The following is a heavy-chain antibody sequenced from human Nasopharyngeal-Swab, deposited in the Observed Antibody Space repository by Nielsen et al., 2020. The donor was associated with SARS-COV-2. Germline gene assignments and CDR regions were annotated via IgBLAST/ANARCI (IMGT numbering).Heavy chain of an antibody. V-gene: IGHV1-46*01. Sequence: ASVKVSCKASGYTFTSYYMHWVRQAPGQGLEWMGIINPSGGSTSYAQKFQGRVTMTRDTSTSTVYMELSSLRSEVTAVYYCARYTAMVLFDIWGQGTMVTVSS. CDR3: ARYTAMVLFDI. D-gene: IGHD5-18*01. CDR2: INPSGGST. J-gene: IGHJ3*02. CDR1: GYTFTSYY.